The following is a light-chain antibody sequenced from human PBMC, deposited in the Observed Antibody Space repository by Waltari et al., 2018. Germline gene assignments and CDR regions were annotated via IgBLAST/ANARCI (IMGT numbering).Light chain of an antibody. CDR2: KVS. Sequence: DAVLTQSPLSLPATLGQPASISCKSSQSLVHRGGNTYLNWFQQRPGQSPRRLIFKVSTRDSGVPDRFSGSGSGTDFTLKISRVEADDFGVYYCMQGTHWPYTFGQGTRLEIK. V-gene: IGKV2-30*02. CDR3: MQGTHWPYT. CDR1: QSLVHRGGNTY. J-gene: IGKJ5*01.